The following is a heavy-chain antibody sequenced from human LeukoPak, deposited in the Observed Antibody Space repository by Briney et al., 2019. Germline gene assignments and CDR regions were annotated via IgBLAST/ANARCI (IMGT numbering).Heavy chain of an antibody. J-gene: IGHJ4*02. CDR3: ARRGIYSGSYYRFDY. CDR1: GGSISSSSYX. D-gene: IGHD1-26*01. Sequence: SETLSLTCTVSGGSISSSSYXXXWXXXPPGKGXEWIGSIYYXGSTYYNPSLKSRXTISVDTSKNQFSLKLSSVTAADTAVYYCARRGIYSGSYYRFDYWGQGTLVTVSS. CDR2: IYYXGST. V-gene: IGHV4-39*01.